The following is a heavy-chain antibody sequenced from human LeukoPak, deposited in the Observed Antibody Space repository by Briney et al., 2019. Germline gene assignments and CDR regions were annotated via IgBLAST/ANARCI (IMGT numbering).Heavy chain of an antibody. CDR2: VRAGGTIT. CDR1: GFTFSRYA. D-gene: IGHD3-10*01. V-gene: IGHV3-23*01. J-gene: IGHJ6*02. Sequence: GGSLRLSCAASGFTFSRYAMSWVRQAPGKGLEWVSDVRAGGTITYYADSVKGGFTISRDNSRNTLYLQMNSLRAEDTAVYYCAKDYYGSGSYSGMDVWGQGTTVTVSS. CDR3: AKDYYGSGSYSGMDV.